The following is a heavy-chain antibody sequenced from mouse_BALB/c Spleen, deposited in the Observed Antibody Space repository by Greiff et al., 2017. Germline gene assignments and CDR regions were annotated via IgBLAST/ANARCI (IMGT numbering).Heavy chain of an antibody. CDR1: GFTFSSYT. V-gene: IGHV5-6-4*01. Sequence: EVKLEESGGGLVKPGGSLKLSCAASGFTFSSYTMSWVRQTPEKRLEWVATISSGGSYTYYPDSVKGRFTISRDNAKNTLYLQMSSLKSEDTAMYYCTRAAGDYDRDYFDYWGQGTTLTVSS. CDR3: TRAAGDYDRDYFDY. D-gene: IGHD2-4*01. J-gene: IGHJ2*01. CDR2: ISSGGSYT.